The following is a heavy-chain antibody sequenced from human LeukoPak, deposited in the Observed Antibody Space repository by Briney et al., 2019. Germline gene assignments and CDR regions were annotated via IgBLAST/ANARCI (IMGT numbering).Heavy chain of an antibody. D-gene: IGHD3-22*01. J-gene: IGHJ4*02. CDR2: IKQDGSEK. CDR1: GFTFRSYW. Sequence: GGALRLSCAASGFTFRSYWMSWVRQAPGKGLEWVANIKQDGSEKYYVDSVKGRFTISRDNAKNSLYLQMNSLRAEDTGVYYCAREHPYYYDSSGTALMAEIKYYFDYWGQGTLVTVSS. V-gene: IGHV3-7*01. CDR3: AREHPYYYDSSGTALMAEIKYYFDY.